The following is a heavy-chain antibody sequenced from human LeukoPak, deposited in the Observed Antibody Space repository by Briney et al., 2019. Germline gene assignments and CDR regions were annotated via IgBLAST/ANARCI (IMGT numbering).Heavy chain of an antibody. CDR2: INPSGGST. J-gene: IGHJ4*02. Sequence: ASVKVSCKASRYTFTSYYMHWVRQAPGQGLEWMGIINPSGGSTSYAQKFQGRVTMTRDTSTSTVYMELSSLRSDDTAVYYCATVGSYCSGGSCLYFDYWGQGTLVTVSS. CDR1: RYTFTSYY. V-gene: IGHV1-46*01. D-gene: IGHD2-15*01. CDR3: ATVGSYCSGGSCLYFDY.